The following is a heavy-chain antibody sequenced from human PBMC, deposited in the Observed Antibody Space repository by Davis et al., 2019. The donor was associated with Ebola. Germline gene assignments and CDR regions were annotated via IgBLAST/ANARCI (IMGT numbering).Heavy chain of an antibody. CDR3: ARHRDFWSGPRGSYYYYMDV. J-gene: IGHJ6*03. CDR1: GYSFTSYW. Sequence: GESLKISCKGSGYSFTSYWIGWVRQMPGKGLEWMGIIYPGDSDTRYSPSFQGQVTISADKSISTAYLQWSSLKASDSAIYYCARHRDFWSGPRGSYYYYMDVWGKGTTVTVSS. V-gene: IGHV5-51*01. D-gene: IGHD3-3*01. CDR2: IYPGDSDT.